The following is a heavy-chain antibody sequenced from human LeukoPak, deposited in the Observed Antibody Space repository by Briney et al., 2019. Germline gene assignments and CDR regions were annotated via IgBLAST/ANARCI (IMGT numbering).Heavy chain of an antibody. CDR2: INDYTGDT. D-gene: IGHD3-22*01. Sequence: SETLSLTCTVYGGSFTDYFWTWIRQSPGKGLEWIGEINDYTGDTNYNPSLNSRVFISLEKSKNQFSLELRSVTAADTAVYYCARGRIAKIVVVHSFSYGMDVWGQGTTVTVSS. V-gene: IGHV4-34*01. J-gene: IGHJ6*02. CDR1: GGSFTDYF. CDR3: ARGRIAKIVVVHSFSYGMDV.